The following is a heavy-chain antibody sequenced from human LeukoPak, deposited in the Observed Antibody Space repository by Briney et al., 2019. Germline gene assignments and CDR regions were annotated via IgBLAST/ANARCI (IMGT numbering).Heavy chain of an antibody. CDR2: INYSGST. CDR3: ARGLRGTPKHQPAEL. Sequence: SETLSLTCAVYGGSFNGYYWSWIRQPPEKGLEWIGEINYSGSTNYNPSLKSRVTISLLTSKNQFSLKLSSVTAADTAVYYCARGLRGTPKHQPAELWGQGTLLSVSS. J-gene: IGHJ4*02. V-gene: IGHV4-34*01. CDR1: GGSFNGYY. D-gene: IGHD1-14*01.